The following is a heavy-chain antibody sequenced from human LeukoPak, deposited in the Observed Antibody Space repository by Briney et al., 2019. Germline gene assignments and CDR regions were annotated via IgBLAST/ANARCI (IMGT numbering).Heavy chain of an antibody. CDR1: GYTFSSYG. CDR2: ISAYNGNT. CDR3: ARAGYYDILTGYYVDY. D-gene: IGHD3-9*01. V-gene: IGHV1-18*01. Sequence: GASVKVSCKASGYTFSSYGINWVRQAPGQGLEWMGWISAYNGNTKYVQKIQGRVTITTDTSTTTAYMELRSLRSDDTAVYYCARAGYYDILTGYYVDYWGQGTLVTVSS. J-gene: IGHJ4*02.